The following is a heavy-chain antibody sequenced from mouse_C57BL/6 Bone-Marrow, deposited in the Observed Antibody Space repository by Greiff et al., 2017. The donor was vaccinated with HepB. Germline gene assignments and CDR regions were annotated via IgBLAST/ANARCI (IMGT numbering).Heavy chain of an antibody. CDR1: GFTFSDYG. D-gene: IGHD1-1*01. CDR3: ATHYYGSSYWYFDV. J-gene: IGHJ1*03. CDR2: ISNLAYSI. V-gene: IGHV5-15*01. Sequence: EVQLVESGGGLVQPGGSLKLSCAASGFTFSDYGMAWVRQAPRKGPEWVAFISNLAYSIYYADTVTGRFTISRENAKNTLYLEMSSLRSEDTAMYYCATHYYGSSYWYFDVWGTGTTVTVSS.